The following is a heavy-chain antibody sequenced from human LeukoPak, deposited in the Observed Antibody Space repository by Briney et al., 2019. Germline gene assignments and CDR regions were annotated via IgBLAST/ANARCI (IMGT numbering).Heavy chain of an antibody. V-gene: IGHV4-59*01. CDR3: AKETPTAARSIDY. D-gene: IGHD6-6*01. Sequence: PSETLSLTCTVSGGSISSYYWSWIRQPPGKGLEWIGYIYYSGSTNYNPSLKSRVTISVDTSKNQFSLKLSSVTAADTAVYYCAKETPTAARSIDYWGQGTLVTVSS. CDR1: GGSISSYY. J-gene: IGHJ4*02. CDR2: IYYSGST.